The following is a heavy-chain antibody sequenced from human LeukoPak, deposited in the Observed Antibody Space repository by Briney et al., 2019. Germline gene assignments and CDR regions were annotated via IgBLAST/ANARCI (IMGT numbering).Heavy chain of an antibody. D-gene: IGHD4-17*01. CDR2: INHSGST. Sequence: SETLSLTCAVYGGSFSGYYWSWIRQPPGKGLEWIGEINHSGSTNYNPSLKSRVTISVDTSKNQFSLNLRSVTAADTAVYYCARAYGDYYNYMDVWDKGTTVTVSS. CDR3: ARAYGDYYNYMDV. V-gene: IGHV4-34*01. J-gene: IGHJ6*03. CDR1: GGSFSGYY.